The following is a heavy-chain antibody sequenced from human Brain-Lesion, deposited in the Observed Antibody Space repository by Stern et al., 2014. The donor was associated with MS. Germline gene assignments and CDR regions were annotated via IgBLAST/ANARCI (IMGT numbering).Heavy chain of an antibody. CDR1: GGSVSSTSYA. CDR3: AGEEDIRYCSGGSCTGNWFDP. J-gene: IGHJ5*02. Sequence: QVQLVQSGPGLVKPSETLSLTCTVAGGSVSSTSYAWAWIRQPPGKGLEWIGTIYYSGNTYYSPSLKSRLTISLDTSQNQLSLPLGSVTAADTAVYYCAGEEDIRYCSGGSCTGNWFDPWGQGTLVTVSS. CDR2: IYYSGNT. V-gene: IGHV4-39*01. D-gene: IGHD2-15*01.